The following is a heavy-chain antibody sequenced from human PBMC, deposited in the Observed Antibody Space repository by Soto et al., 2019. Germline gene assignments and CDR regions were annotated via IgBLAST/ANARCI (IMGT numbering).Heavy chain of an antibody. D-gene: IGHD6-19*01. Sequence: EVQLVESGGGLVQPGGSLRLSCAASGFTFSSYSMNWVRQAPGKGLEWVSYISSSSSTIYYADSVKGRFTISRDNAKNSLYLQMNSLRAEDTAVYYCARDTGYSSGWYWDWFDPWGQGTLVTVSS. CDR2: ISSSSSTI. V-gene: IGHV3-48*01. CDR1: GFTFSSYS. J-gene: IGHJ5*02. CDR3: ARDTGYSSGWYWDWFDP.